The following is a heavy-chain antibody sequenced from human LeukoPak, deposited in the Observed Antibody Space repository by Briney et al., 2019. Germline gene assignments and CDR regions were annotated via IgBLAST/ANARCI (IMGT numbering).Heavy chain of an antibody. CDR2: IYSSGST. Sequence: SETLSLTCNVSGVSISSGSNYWGWIRQPPGKTPEWIGSIYSSGSTYYNSSLKSRVIILIDTSKSHFSLTLSSVTAADTAVYYCTRSDGYGLVGIWGQGTMVTVSS. D-gene: IGHD3-10*01. V-gene: IGHV4-39*07. CDR1: GVSISSGSNY. CDR3: TRSDGYGLVGI. J-gene: IGHJ3*01.